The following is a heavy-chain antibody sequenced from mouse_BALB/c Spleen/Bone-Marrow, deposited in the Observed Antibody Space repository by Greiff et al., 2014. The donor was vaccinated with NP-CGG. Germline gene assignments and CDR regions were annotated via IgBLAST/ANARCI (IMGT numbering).Heavy chain of an antibody. CDR1: GFNIKDTY. Sequence: DVKLQESGAELVKPGASVKLSCTASGFNIKDTYIHWVKQRPEQGLEWIGRIDPANGNTKYDPKFQGKATITADTSSNTAYLQLSSLTSEDTAVYYCARRLRSAMDYWGQGTSVTVSS. V-gene: IGHV14-3*02. CDR3: ARRLRSAMDY. J-gene: IGHJ4*01. CDR2: IDPANGNT. D-gene: IGHD1-1*01.